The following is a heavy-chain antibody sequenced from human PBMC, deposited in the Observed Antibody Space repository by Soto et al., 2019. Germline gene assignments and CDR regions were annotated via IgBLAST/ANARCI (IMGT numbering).Heavy chain of an antibody. D-gene: IGHD3-3*01. V-gene: IGHV4-30-2*01. J-gene: IGHJ3*02. Sequence: QLQLQESGSGLVKPSQTLSLTCTVSGGSINSAGYSWNWIRQPPGKGLEWIGDINHSGTTYYNPSLKSRVTISRDTSKNQVSLELTSVTAADTAMYYCARTLQWSEHAFDIWGQGTMVTVSS. CDR1: GGSINSAGYS. CDR3: ARTLQWSEHAFDI. CDR2: INHSGTT.